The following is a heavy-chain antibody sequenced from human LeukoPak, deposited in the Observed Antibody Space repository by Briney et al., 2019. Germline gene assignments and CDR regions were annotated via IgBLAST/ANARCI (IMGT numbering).Heavy chain of an antibody. Sequence: SVTLSLTCAVYGGSFSGYYWSWIRQPPGKGLEWIGEINHSGSTNYNPSLKSRVTISVDTSKNQFSLKLSSVTAADTAVYYCARGRRWSRGYCSSTSCNRGLDYWGQGTLVTVSS. V-gene: IGHV4-34*01. J-gene: IGHJ4*02. CDR1: GGSFSGYY. CDR3: ARGRRWSRGYCSSTSCNRGLDY. CDR2: INHSGST. D-gene: IGHD2-2*02.